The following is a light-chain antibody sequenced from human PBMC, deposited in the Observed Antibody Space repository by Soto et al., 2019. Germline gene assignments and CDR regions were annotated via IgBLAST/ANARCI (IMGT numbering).Light chain of an antibody. V-gene: IGKV1-39*01. J-gene: IGKJ5*01. CDR3: QQSYSTPIS. CDR1: QSISSY. CDR2: AAS. Sequence: EIQVTQSPSSLSASVGDRVTITCRASQSISSYLNWYQQKPGKAPKLLIYAASSLQSGVPSRFSGSGSGTDFTLTISSLQPEDFATYYCQQSYSTPISFGQRTRPEI.